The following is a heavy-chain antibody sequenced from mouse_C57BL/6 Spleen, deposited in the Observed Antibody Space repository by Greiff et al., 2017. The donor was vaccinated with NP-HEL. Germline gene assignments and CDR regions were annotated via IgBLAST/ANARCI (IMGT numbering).Heavy chain of an antibody. D-gene: IGHD2-2*01. CDR3: ASMVTTRYYFDY. J-gene: IGHJ2*01. V-gene: IGHV3-8*01. Sequence: EVKLQESGPGLAKPSQSLSLSCSVTGYSITSDYWNWIRKFPGNKLEYMGYISYSGSTYYNPYLKSRSSITRDTSKDQYYLQLNSVTTEDTATYYCASMVTTRYYFDYWGQGTTLTVSS. CDR2: ISYSGST. CDR1: GYSITSDY.